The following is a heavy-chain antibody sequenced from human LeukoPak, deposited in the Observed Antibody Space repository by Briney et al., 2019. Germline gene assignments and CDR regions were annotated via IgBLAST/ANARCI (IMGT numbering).Heavy chain of an antibody. CDR2: FDPEDGEA. J-gene: IGHJ3*02. CDR1: GHTLTELS. Sequence: ASVKVSCKVSGHTLTELSMHWVRQAPGKGLEWMGGFDPEDGEAIYAQKFQGRVTMTEHTSTDTAYMELSSLRSEDTAVYYCASPSEEAFDIWGQGPMVSVS. V-gene: IGHV1-24*01. CDR3: ASPSEEAFDI.